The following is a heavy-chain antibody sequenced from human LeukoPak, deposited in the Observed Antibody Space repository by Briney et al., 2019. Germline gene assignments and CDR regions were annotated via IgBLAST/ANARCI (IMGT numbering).Heavy chain of an antibody. Sequence: ASVKVSCKASGYTFTSYGISWVRQAPGQGLEWMGWISAYNGNTNYAQKLQGRVTMTTDTSTSTAYMELRSLRSDDTAVYYCARDPRYYYDSRSNWFDPWGQGTLVTVSS. CDR2: ISAYNGNT. D-gene: IGHD3-22*01. V-gene: IGHV1-18*01. CDR3: ARDPRYYYDSRSNWFDP. CDR1: GYTFTSYG. J-gene: IGHJ5*02.